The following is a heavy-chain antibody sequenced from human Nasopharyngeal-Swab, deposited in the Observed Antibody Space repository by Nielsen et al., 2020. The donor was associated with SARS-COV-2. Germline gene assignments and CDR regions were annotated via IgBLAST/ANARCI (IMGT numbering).Heavy chain of an antibody. CDR1: GFTFDDYA. J-gene: IGHJ6*03. CDR2: ISWNSGSI. D-gene: IGHD6-6*01. Sequence: GGSLRLSCAVSGFTFDDYAMHWVRQDPGKGLEWVSGISWNSGSIGYADSVKGRFTISRDNAKNSLYLQMNSLRAEDTALYYCASLSGSSSAYYYYMDVWGKGTTVTVSS. V-gene: IGHV3-9*01. CDR3: ASLSGSSSAYYYYMDV.